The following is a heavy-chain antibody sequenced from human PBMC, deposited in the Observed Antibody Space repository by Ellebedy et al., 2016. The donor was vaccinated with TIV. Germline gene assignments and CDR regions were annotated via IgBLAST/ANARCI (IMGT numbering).Heavy chain of an antibody. D-gene: IGHD6-19*01. J-gene: IGHJ4*02. CDR1: GFRFGDYY. CDR3: ARFRYTSAWHLGHNGLDC. V-gene: IGHV3-11*01. Sequence: PGGSLRPSCPASGFRFGDYYMTWIRQAPGKGLEWISFISIDGGATYYSDSVKGRFTISRDNAAQSLHLQINNLRADDTAVYYCARFRYTSAWHLGHNGLDCWGQGTLVSVSS. CDR2: ISIDGGAT.